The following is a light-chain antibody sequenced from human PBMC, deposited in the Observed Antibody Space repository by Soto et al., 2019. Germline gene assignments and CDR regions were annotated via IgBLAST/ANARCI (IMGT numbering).Light chain of an antibody. CDR1: SSNIGSNY. V-gene: IGLV1-47*01. Sequence: QSVLTQSPSASGTPGQTVTISCSGRSSNIGSNYDYWYHQLPGTAPRLVMYRADQRPSGVSDRFSGSKSGTSASLAISGLRSEDEGDYYCAAWDDIVSGLVFGGGTKVTVL. CDR2: RAD. J-gene: IGLJ2*01. CDR3: AAWDDIVSGLV.